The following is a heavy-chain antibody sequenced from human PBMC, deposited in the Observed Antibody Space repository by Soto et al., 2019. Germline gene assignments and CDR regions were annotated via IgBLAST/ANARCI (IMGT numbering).Heavy chain of an antibody. CDR1: GFTFDDYD. Sequence: GGSLRLSCAASGFTFDDYDMPWVRHAPGKGLEWVSGIRWNSGSIGYEDSVKGRFTISRDNAKISLYLHMNSLRAEDTALYYCAKDLELLWFGEFWSAFDIWGQGTMVTVSS. V-gene: IGHV3-9*01. CDR2: IRWNSGSI. CDR3: AKDLELLWFGEFWSAFDI. J-gene: IGHJ3*02. D-gene: IGHD3-10*01.